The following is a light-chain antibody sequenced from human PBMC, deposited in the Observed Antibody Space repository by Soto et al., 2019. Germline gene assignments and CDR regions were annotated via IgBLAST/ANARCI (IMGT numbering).Light chain of an antibody. CDR3: QHYNSYSEA. CDR1: QTISSW. Sequence: DIQMTQSPSTLSGSVGARVPITWRASQTISSWLAWYQQQPGKAPKLLIYKASTLKSGVPSRFSGSGSGTEFTLTISSLQPDDFATYYCQHYNSYSEAFGQGTKVDI. J-gene: IGKJ1*01. CDR2: KAS. V-gene: IGKV1-5*03.